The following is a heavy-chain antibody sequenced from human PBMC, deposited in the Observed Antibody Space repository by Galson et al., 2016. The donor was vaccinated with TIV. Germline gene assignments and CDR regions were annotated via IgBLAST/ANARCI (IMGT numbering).Heavy chain of an antibody. J-gene: IGHJ3*02. D-gene: IGHD6-13*01. CDR1: GYSFNNYW. V-gene: IGHV5-51*01. CDR3: TKCRGAAGIHAGLDM. Sequence: QSGAEVTKPGESLKISCQGSGYSFNNYWIGWARQMPGKGLGSMGIIYPRDSDTRYSPSFQGQVTISVDKSISTAYLQWSGLKASDTAIYYCTKCRGAAGIHAGLDMWGRGTMVTVSS. CDR2: IYPRDSDT.